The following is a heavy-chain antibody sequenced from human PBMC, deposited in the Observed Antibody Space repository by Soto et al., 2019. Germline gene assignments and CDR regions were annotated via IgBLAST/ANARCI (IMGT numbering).Heavy chain of an antibody. D-gene: IGHD3-16*02. CDR1: GFTFSSYS. CDR2: ISSSSYI. Sequence: EVQLVESGGGLVKPGGSLRLSCAASGFTFSSYSMNWVRQAPGKGLEWVSSISSSSYIYYADSVKGRFTISRDNAKNSLYLQMNSLRAEDTAVYYCARDAFYVWGSYRYGGVAPESEPDAFDIWGQGTMVTVSS. J-gene: IGHJ3*02. V-gene: IGHV3-21*01. CDR3: ARDAFYVWGSYRYGGVAPESEPDAFDI.